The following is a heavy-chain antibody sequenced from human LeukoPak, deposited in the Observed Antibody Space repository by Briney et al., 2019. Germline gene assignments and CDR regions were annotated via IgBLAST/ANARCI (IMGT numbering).Heavy chain of an antibody. J-gene: IGHJ4*02. CDR1: GGSISSYY. Sequence: SETLSLTCTVSGGSISSYYWSWIRQPPGKGLEWIGYIYYSGSTTYNPSLRSRVIISVDTSKNQFSLKLTSVTAADTAVYYCVYIVVVSAAALDYWVQGTLVTVSS. CDR2: IYYSGST. CDR3: VYIVVVSAAALDY. D-gene: IGHD2-2*01. V-gene: IGHV4-59*12.